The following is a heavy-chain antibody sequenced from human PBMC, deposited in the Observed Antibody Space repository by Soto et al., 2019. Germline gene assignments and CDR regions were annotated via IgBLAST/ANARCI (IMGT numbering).Heavy chain of an antibody. D-gene: IGHD6-25*01. Sequence: PSETLSLTCSVSGDSISGDHYYWGWIRQAPGKGLEWVGSVYFSGGNSYYNPSLKSRVTISVDTSYNKFFLRLNSVTAADTAVYFCAYGSSSAWIDKWGQGTLVTVSS. CDR2: VYFSGGNS. V-gene: IGHV4-39*01. CDR3: AYGSSSAWIDK. CDR1: GDSISGDHYY. J-gene: IGHJ4*02.